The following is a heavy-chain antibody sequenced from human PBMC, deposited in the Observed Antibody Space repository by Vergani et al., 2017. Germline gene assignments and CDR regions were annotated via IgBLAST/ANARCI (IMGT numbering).Heavy chain of an antibody. D-gene: IGHD6-13*01. J-gene: IGHJ5*02. CDR3: AKGLESSSWEGVDDWFDP. CDR2: ISYSGST. V-gene: IGHV4-59*01. CDR1: GGSLSSYY. Sequence: QVQLQESGPGLVKPSETLSLTCTVSGGSLSSYYWSWLRQPPGKGLEWIGYISYSGSTNYNPSLKSRVTISVDTSKNQFSLKLSSVTAADTAVYYCAKGLESSSWEGVDDWFDPWGQGTLVTVSS.